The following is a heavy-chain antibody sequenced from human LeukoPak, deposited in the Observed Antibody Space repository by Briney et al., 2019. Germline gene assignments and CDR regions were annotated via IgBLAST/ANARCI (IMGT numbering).Heavy chain of an antibody. CDR2: ISSSGSTI. V-gene: IGHV3-48*03. CDR3: AKDGGEYYDILTGYYPRLYYMDV. J-gene: IGHJ6*03. CDR1: GFTFSSYE. D-gene: IGHD3-9*01. Sequence: AGGSLRLSCAASGFTFSSYEMNWVRQAPGKGLEWVSYISSSGSTIYYADSVKGRFTISRDNSKNTLYLQMNSLRAEDTAVYYCAKDGGEYYDILTGYYPRLYYMDVWGKGTTVTISS.